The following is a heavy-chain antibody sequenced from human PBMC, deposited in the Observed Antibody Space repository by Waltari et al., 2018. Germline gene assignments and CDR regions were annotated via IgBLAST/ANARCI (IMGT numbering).Heavy chain of an antibody. Sequence: EVQLVQSGAEVKKPGESLKISCEGSGYTFTRYWIGWVRQMPGKGLEWMGVTFPVDVNTRYSPSFQGQVTISADKSISTAYLQWSSLKASDTAMYFCARQPLHSYGTRHFDYWGQGTLVTVSS. CDR3: ARQPLHSYGTRHFDY. CDR2: TFPVDVNT. V-gene: IGHV5-51*01. D-gene: IGHD5-18*01. J-gene: IGHJ4*02. CDR1: GYTFTRYW.